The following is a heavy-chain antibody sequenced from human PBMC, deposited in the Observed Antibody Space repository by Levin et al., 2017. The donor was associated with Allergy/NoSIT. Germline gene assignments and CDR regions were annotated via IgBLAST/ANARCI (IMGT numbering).Heavy chain of an antibody. J-gene: IGHJ4*02. CDR3: ARLIPGIAAAGT. CDR1: GGSISSSSYY. CDR2: IYHAGDT. V-gene: IGHV4-39*01. Sequence: SETLSLTCSVSGGSISSSSYYWSWIRQPPGTGLEWIGNIYHAGDTFYNPSLKSRVTISVDTSKNQFSLRLSSVTAADTAIYYCARLIPGIAAAGTWGQGTLVTVSS. D-gene: IGHD6-13*01.